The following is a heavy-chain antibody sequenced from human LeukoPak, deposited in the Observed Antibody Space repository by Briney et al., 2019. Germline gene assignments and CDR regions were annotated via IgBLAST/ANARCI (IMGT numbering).Heavy chain of an antibody. J-gene: IGHJ3*02. CDR2: IYYSGST. CDR3: ARRYCGGDCYFAEGPLDAFDI. D-gene: IGHD2-21*02. CDR1: GGSISSYY. V-gene: IGHV4-59*08. Sequence: SETLSLTCTVSGGSISSYYWSWIRQPPGKGLEWIGYIYYSGSTNYNPSLKSRVTISVDTSKNQFSLELSSVTAADTAVYYCARRYCGGDCYFAEGPLDAFDIWGQGTMVTVSS.